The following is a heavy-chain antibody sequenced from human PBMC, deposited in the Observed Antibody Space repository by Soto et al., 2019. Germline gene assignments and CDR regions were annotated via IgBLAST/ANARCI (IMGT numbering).Heavy chain of an antibody. D-gene: IGHD2-2*01. CDR2: INHSGST. J-gene: IGHJ5*02. CDR1: GVSFSGYY. V-gene: IGHV4-34*01. CDR3: ARGGPIVVVPAANYNWFDP. Sequence: SETLSLTCAVYGVSFSGYYWSWIRPPPGKGLEWIGEINHSGSTNYNPSLKSRVTISVDTSKNQFSLKLSSVTAADTAVYYCARGGPIVVVPAANYNWFDPWGQGTLVT.